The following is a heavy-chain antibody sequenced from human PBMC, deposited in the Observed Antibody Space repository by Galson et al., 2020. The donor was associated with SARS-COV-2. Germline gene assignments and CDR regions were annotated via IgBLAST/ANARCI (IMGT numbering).Heavy chain of an antibody. V-gene: IGHV3-74*01. J-gene: IGHJ6*02. D-gene: IGHD1-26*01. CDR1: GFTFSSYW. Sequence: ALHGESLKISCAASGFTFSSYWMHWVRQAPGKGLVWVSRIYSEGSSTSYADSVKGRFTISRDNAKNSLYLQMNSLRAEDTAVYYCARDSWGGATTIYYYGMDVWGQGTTVTVSS. CDR3: ARDSWGGATTIYYYGMDV. CDR2: IYSEGSST.